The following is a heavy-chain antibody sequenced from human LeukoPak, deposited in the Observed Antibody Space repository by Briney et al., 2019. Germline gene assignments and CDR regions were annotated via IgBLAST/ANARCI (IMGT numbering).Heavy chain of an antibody. CDR1: GGSFSGYY. Sequence: SETLSLTCAVYGGSFSGYYWSWIRQPPPKGMGWIGEINHSGSTNYNPSLKSRVTISVDTSKNQFSLKLSSVTAADTAVYYCARGLETERSNFDYWGQGTLVTVSS. V-gene: IGHV4-34*01. D-gene: IGHD5-24*01. CDR2: INHSGST. CDR3: ARGLETERSNFDY. J-gene: IGHJ4*02.